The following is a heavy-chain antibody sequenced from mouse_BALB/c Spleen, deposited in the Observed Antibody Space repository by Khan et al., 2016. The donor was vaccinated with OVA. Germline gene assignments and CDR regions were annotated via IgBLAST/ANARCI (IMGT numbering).Heavy chain of an antibody. J-gene: IGHJ3*01. V-gene: IGHV1S136*01. CDR1: GYTFTSYV. CDR3: WRSLYYDGSAYEGFAY. CDR2: ISPNNDGS. Sequence: VQLQQSGPELVKPGASVKMSCKASGYTFTSYVMHWVKQKPGQGLEWIGYISPNNDGSKYNEKFRSKATLTSDKSSSTAYMELSSLTSEDSAVYYCWRSLYYDGSAYEGFAYWGQGTLVTVSA. D-gene: IGHD1-1*01.